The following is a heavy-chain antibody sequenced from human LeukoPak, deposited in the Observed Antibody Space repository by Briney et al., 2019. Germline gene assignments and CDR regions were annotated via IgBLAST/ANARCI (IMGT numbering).Heavy chain of an antibody. CDR1: GFTFSSYA. CDR3: AKGKPYDSSGYYLPSPNFDY. D-gene: IGHD3-22*01. V-gene: IGHV3-30-3*01. Sequence: PGGSLRLSCAASGFTFSSYAMHWVRQAPGKGLEWVAVISYDGSNKYYADSVKGRFTISRDNSKNTLYLQMSSLRAEDTAVYYCAKGKPYDSSGYYLPSPNFDYWGQGTLVTVSS. J-gene: IGHJ4*02. CDR2: ISYDGSNK.